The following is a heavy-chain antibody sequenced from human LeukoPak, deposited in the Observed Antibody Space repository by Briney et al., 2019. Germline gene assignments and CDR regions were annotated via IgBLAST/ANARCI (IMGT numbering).Heavy chain of an antibody. CDR2: IYHSGST. CDR1: GGSISSSNW. Sequence: SETLSLTCAVSGGSISSSNWWSWVRQPPGKGLGWIGEIYHSGSTNYNPSLKSRVTISVDKSKNQFSLKLSSVTAADTAVYYCASTGYSYGPFDYWGQGTLVTVSS. V-gene: IGHV4-4*02. J-gene: IGHJ4*02. D-gene: IGHD5-18*01. CDR3: ASTGYSYGPFDY.